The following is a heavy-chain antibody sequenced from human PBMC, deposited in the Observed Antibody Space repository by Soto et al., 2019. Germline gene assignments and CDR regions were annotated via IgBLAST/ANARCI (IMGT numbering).Heavy chain of an antibody. CDR1: GYTFTSYG. CDR2: ISAYNGNT. D-gene: IGHD3-16*01. J-gene: IGHJ4*02. CDR3: ARVPPTAEGEEGDY. Sequence: VSVKVSWKAAGYTFTSYGISWVRQAPGQVLEWMGWISAYNGNTNYAQKLQGRVTMTTDTSTSTAYMELRSLRSDDTAVYYCARVPPTAEGEEGDYWGQRTMVTVSS. V-gene: IGHV1-18*04.